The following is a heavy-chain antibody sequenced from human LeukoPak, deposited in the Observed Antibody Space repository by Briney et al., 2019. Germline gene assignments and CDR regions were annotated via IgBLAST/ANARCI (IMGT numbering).Heavy chain of an antibody. CDR2: IFGGGST. Sequence: GGSLRLSCAVSGFTVSSNYMSWVRQAPGKGLEWVSVIFGGGSTYYADSVKGRFTISRDNSKNTLYLQMNSLRAEDTAVYYCARGGVRGTYYYFDYWGQGTLVTVSS. CDR1: GFTVSSNY. J-gene: IGHJ4*02. CDR3: ARGGVRGTYYYFDY. V-gene: IGHV3-53*01. D-gene: IGHD3-10*01.